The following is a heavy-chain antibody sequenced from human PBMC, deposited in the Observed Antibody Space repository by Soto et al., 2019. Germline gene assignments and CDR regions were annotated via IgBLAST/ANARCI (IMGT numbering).Heavy chain of an antibody. CDR3: ARIRMGSRWYVSMDV. J-gene: IGHJ6*02. CDR2: IYYSGST. CDR1: GDSISSYY. V-gene: IGHV4-59*01. D-gene: IGHD6-13*01. Sequence: SETLSLTCAVSGDSISSYYWSWIRQPPGKGLEWIGYIYYSGSTNYNPSLKSRVSISVDTSKNQFSLKLSSVTAADTAVYYCARIRMGSRWYVSMDVWGQGTAVTVSS.